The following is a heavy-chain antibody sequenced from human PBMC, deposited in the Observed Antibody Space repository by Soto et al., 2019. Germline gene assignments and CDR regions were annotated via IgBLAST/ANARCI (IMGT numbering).Heavy chain of an antibody. Sequence: GGSLRLSCAASGFTFSSYGMHWVRQAPGKGLQWVAVIWYDGSNKYYPDSVKGRFTISRDNSKNTLYLQMNSLRAEDTAVYYCARGASSSSYLPFDYWGQETLVTVSS. CDR1: GFTFSSYG. CDR3: ARGASSSSYLPFDY. D-gene: IGHD6-6*01. J-gene: IGHJ4*02. V-gene: IGHV3-33*01. CDR2: IWYDGSNK.